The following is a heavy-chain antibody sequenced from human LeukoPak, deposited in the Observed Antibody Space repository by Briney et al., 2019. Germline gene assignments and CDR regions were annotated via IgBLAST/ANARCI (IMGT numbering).Heavy chain of an antibody. V-gene: IGHV3-30*04. J-gene: IGHJ2*01. CDR3: TRAPYYDRWYFDL. D-gene: IGHD3-22*01. CDR2: MWYDGSNQ. Sequence: TGTSFRLSCEASGFTLSTYAVHWVRQAPGKGLQWVAAMWYDGSNQYYADSVKGRFTISRDNSKNTLYLQMSSLKVEDTAVYYCTRAPYYDRWYFDLWGRGALVTVSS. CDR1: GFTLSTYA.